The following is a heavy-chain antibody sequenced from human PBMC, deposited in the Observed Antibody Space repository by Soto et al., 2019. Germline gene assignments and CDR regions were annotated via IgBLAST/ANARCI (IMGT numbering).Heavy chain of an antibody. CDR3: RGDRGRGGSSFDY. CDR2: ISSSGSTI. CDR1: GFTFSDYY. J-gene: IGHJ4*02. V-gene: IGHV3-11*01. Sequence: QVQLVESGGGLVKPGGSLRLSCAASGFTFSDYYMSWIRQAPGKGLEWVSYISSSGSTIYYADSVKGRFTISRDNAKNHLYRKRTGRRAKDPAGYYCRGDRGRGGSSFDYWGQGTLVTVSS. D-gene: IGHD6-6*01.